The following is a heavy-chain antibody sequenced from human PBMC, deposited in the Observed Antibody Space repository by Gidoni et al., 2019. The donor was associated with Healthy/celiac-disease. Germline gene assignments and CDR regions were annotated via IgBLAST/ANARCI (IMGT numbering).Heavy chain of an antibody. CDR1: GYTFTSYV. J-gene: IGHJ4*02. D-gene: IGHD1-7*01. V-gene: IGHV1-18*01. CDR2: FSSYNGYP. Sequence: QGQLVQSGAEVKKTGASVKVTSKAYGYTFTSYVISWVRQAPGQGLEWMGWFSSYNGYPNYSQKLQCRVNITTDTSTSTAYMVLSSLRSYDTAVYYCAIRTTEFLDYWVQGPLFTFSS. CDR3: AIRTTEFLDY.